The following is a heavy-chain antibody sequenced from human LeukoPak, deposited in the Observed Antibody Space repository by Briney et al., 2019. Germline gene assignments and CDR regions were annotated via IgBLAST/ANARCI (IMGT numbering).Heavy chain of an antibody. CDR3: ARDLGGGYARGMDV. CDR1: GLTFSDYY. D-gene: IGHD3-16*01. J-gene: IGHJ6*02. V-gene: IGHV3-72*01. CDR2: SRNKANSYTT. Sequence: PGGSLRLSCAASGLTFSDYYMDWARQAPGKGLEWVGRSRNKANSYTTEYAASVKGRFTISRDASKNSLYLQMNSLKTEDTAVYYCARDLGGGYARGMDVWGQGTTVTVSS.